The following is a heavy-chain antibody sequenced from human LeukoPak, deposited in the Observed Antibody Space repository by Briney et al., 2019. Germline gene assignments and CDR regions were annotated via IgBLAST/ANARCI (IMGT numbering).Heavy chain of an antibody. V-gene: IGHV3-7*01. J-gene: IGHJ4*02. Sequence: GGSLRLSCAASGFTFSSYWMSWVRQAPGKGLEWVANIKQDGSEKYYVDSVKGRFTISRDNAKNSLYLQMNSLRAEDTAVYYCARQRDDSSGLHPLGWGQGTLVTVSS. CDR3: ARQRDDSSGLHPLG. CDR1: GFTFSSYW. D-gene: IGHD3-22*01. CDR2: IKQDGSEK.